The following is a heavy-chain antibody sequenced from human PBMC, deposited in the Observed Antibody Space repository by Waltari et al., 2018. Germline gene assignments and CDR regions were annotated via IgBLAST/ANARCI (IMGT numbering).Heavy chain of an antibody. V-gene: IGHV3-66*02. CDR3: ARARDEETAMVYFDR. CDR2: IYDAGST. J-gene: IGHJ4*02. D-gene: IGHD5-18*01. CDR1: GFTVSSNH. Sequence: GGSLRLSCAASGFTVSSNHMSWVRQAPGKGLEWVSLIYDAGSTYYPDSVRGRFTISRDNSKNTVHLQMNSLRVEDTAIYYCARARDEETAMVYFDRWGQGTLVSVSS.